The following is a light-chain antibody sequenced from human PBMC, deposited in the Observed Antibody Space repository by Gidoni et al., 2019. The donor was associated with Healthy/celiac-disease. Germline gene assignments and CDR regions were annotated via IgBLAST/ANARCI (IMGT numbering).Light chain of an antibody. Sequence: DIHLTQSPSFLSASVGGRVTIPCRASQGISSYLPWYQQKPGKAPKLLIYAASTLQSGVPSRFSGSGSGTEFTLTISSLQPEDFATYYCQQLNSYPLTFGGGTKVEIK. J-gene: IGKJ4*02. CDR2: AAS. CDR3: QQLNSYPLT. CDR1: QGISSY. V-gene: IGKV1-9*01.